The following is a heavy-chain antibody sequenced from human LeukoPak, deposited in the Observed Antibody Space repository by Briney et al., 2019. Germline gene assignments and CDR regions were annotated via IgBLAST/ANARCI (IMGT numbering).Heavy chain of an antibody. CDR2: IYYSGST. Sequence: SETLSLTCTVSGGSISSYYWSWIRQPPGKGLEWIGYIYYSGSTNYNPSLKSRVTISVDTSKNQFSLKLSSVTAAYTAVYYCARRGSGYYVDYWGQGTLVTVSS. V-gene: IGHV4-59*08. D-gene: IGHD3-22*01. CDR1: GGSISSYY. J-gene: IGHJ4*02. CDR3: ARRGSGYYVDY.